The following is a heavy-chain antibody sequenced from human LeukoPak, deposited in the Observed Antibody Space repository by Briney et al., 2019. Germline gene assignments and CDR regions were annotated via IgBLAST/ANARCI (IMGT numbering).Heavy chain of an antibody. CDR1: CGSNRCTRYL. J-gene: IGHJ5*02. V-gene: IGHV4-39*01. Sequence: SDPLPHICTASCGSNRCTRYLWGWTPQPPGRGLEGFGSNIYSGTTHSTPSLKSRVTISVDTTKNQFSLKLTSVTAADTAVYFCVRHFLGSGYVVDLWGQGTLVTVSS. D-gene: IGHD6-13*01. CDR2: NIYSGTT. CDR3: VRHFLGSGYVVDL.